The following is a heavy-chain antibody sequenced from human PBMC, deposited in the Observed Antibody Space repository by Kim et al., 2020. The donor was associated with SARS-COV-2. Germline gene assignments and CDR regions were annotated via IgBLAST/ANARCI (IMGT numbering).Heavy chain of an antibody. CDR3: AKLSGYFGSGSYYFDY. D-gene: IGHD3-10*01. J-gene: IGHJ4*02. Sequence: DSVKGRFTISRDNSEKMTYLQMNSLSAEDTAVYFCAKLSGYFGSGSYYFDYWGQGTLVTVSS. V-gene: IGHV3-23*01.